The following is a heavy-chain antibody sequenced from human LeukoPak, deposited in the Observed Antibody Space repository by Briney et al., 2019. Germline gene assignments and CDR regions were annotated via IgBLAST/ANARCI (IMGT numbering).Heavy chain of an antibody. D-gene: IGHD1-1*01. J-gene: IGHJ4*02. Sequence: SQTLSLTCAISGDSVSSSSAAWSWIRQSPSRGLEWLGRTYYRSKWYNDYAVSVKSRITINPDTSKNQFSLQLNSMTPDDTAVYYCAREGSEGYLFDYWGQGILVTVSS. CDR1: GDSVSSSSAA. CDR3: AREGSEGYLFDY. V-gene: IGHV6-1*01. CDR2: TYYRSKWYN.